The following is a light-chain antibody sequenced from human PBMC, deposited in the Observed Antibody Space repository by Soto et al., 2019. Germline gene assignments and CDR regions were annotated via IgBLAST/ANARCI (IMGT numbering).Light chain of an antibody. CDR2: DVS. V-gene: IGLV2-14*03. Sequence: QSALTQPASVSGSPGQSITISCTGTSSDVGGYNYVSWYQHHPGKAPKLMIYDVSNRPSGVSNRFSGSKSGNTASLTISGRQHADEADYYCCSYTTSNTRQIVFGTGTKLTVL. CDR1: SSDVGGYNY. CDR3: CSYTTSNTRQIV. J-gene: IGLJ1*01.